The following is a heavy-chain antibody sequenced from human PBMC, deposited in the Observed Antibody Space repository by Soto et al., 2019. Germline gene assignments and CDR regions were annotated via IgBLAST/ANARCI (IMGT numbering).Heavy chain of an antibody. D-gene: IGHD3-9*01. CDR2: SIPILGIA. J-gene: IGHJ6*03. CDR1: GGTFSSYT. CDR3: ASARGKKDYDILTGYHHDSDYRDV. V-gene: IGHV1-69*02. Sequence: QVQLVQSGAEVKKPGSSVTVSCKASGGTFSSYTISWVRQAPGQGPEWMGRSIPILGIANYAQKFQGRVTITADKSTSTAYMELSSLRSEDTAVYYCASARGKKDYDILTGYHHDSDYRDVGGNGTTVTVSS.